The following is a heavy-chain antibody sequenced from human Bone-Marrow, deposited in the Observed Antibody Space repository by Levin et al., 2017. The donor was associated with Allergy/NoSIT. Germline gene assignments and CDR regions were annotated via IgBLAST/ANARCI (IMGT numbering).Heavy chain of an antibody. J-gene: IGHJ6*02. CDR2: ISGTGQST. D-gene: IGHD3-3*02. Sequence: GASVKVSCAASGFTFGNYAMNWVRQTPGKRLEWVSVISGTGQSTFYADSVKGRFTISRDNSKNMLFLQMNSLRAEDTASYYCAKEIASVGYFYYGMDVWGQGTTVTV. V-gene: IGHV3-23*01. CDR1: GFTFGNYA. CDR3: AKEIASVGYFYYGMDV.